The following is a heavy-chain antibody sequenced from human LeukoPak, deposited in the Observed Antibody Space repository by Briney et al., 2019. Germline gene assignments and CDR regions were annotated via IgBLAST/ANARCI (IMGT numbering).Heavy chain of an antibody. V-gene: IGHV4-31*03. CDR1: GGSINNGGYY. CDR3: AKAAPVDIVATISN. J-gene: IGHJ4*02. D-gene: IGHD5-12*01. Sequence: SETLSLTCTVSGGSINNGGYYWSWIRQHPGKGLEWIGYIYYSGSSYYNPSLRSRVTISVDTSKNHFSLKLSSVTAADTAVYYCAKAAPVDIVATISNWGQGTLVTVSS. CDR2: IYYSGSS.